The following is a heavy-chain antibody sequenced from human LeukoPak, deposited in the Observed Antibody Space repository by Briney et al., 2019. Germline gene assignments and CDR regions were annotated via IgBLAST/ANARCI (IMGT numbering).Heavy chain of an antibody. CDR2: FDPEDGET. V-gene: IGHV1-24*01. J-gene: IGHJ4*02. D-gene: IGHD2-2*01. Sequence: ASVKVSCKVSGYTLTELSTHWVRQAPGKGLEWMGGFDPEDGETIYAQKFQGRVTMTEDTSTDTAYMELSSLRSEDTAVYYCATVRYCSSTSCFSFGYWGQGTLVTVSS. CDR3: ATVRYCSSTSCFSFGY. CDR1: GYTLTELS.